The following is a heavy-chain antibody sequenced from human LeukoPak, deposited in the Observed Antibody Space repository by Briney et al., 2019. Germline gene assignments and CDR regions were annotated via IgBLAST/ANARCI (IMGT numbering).Heavy chain of an antibody. D-gene: IGHD6-13*01. CDR3: AKDAEKYSSSWYYYYGMDV. V-gene: IGHV3-30*18. CDR1: GGSISSSSYS. J-gene: IGHJ6*02. CDR2: ISYDGSNK. Sequence: LSLTCTVSGGSISSSSYSWGWIRQPPGKGLEWVAVISYDGSNKYYADSVKGRFTISRDNSKNTLYLQMNSLRAEDTAVYYCAKDAEKYSSSWYYYYGMDVWGQGTTVTVSS.